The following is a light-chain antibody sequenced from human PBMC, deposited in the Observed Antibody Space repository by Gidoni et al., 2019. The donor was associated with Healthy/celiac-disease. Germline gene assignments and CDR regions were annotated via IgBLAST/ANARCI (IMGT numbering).Light chain of an antibody. CDR1: QSVLYSSNNKNY. J-gene: IGKJ1*01. Sequence: DIVMTQSPDPLAVSLGARATINCKSSQSVLYSSNNKNYLAWYQQKPGQPPKLLIYWASTRESGVPDRFSGSGSGTDFTLTISSLQAEDVAVYYCQQYYSTLRTFGQGTKVEIK. V-gene: IGKV4-1*01. CDR3: QQYYSTLRT. CDR2: WAS.